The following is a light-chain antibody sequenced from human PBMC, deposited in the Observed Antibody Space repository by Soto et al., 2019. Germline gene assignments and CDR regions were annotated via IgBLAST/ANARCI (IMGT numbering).Light chain of an antibody. J-gene: IGKJ2*01. CDR3: QQYGSSPYT. CDR1: QRVGSFY. Sequence: EIVLTQSPGTLSLSPGERATLSCRASQRVGSFYLAWYQHKPGQAPRLLIYGAASRATDIPDRFSGSGSGTDFTLTISRREPEDYAVYYCQQYGSSPYTFGQGTKLEIK. CDR2: GAA. V-gene: IGKV3-20*01.